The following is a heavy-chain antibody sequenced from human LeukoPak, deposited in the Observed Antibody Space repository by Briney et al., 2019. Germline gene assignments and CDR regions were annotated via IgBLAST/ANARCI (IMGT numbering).Heavy chain of an antibody. CDR3: ARGPTSFYFMDY. J-gene: IGHJ4*02. V-gene: IGHV1-69*13. D-gene: IGHD3-3*02. CDR2: IIPIFGTA. Sequence: SVKVSCKASGGTFSSYSISWVRQAPGQGLEWMGGIIPIFGTANYAQKFQGRVTITADESTSTAYMELSSLGSEDTAVYYCARGPTSFYFMDYWGQGTLVTVSS. CDR1: GGTFSSYS.